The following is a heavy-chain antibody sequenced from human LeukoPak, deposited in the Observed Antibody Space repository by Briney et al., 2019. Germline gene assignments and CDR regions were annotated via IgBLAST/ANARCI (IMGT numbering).Heavy chain of an antibody. Sequence: GGSLRLSCAASGFTFSSYAMSWVRQAPGKGLEWVSIIGPSGGTTYYVDSVKGRFTISRDNSKNTLYLQMNSLRAEDTAVYYCAKHPSAGNFDYWGQGTLVTVSS. D-gene: IGHD6-25*01. CDR3: AKHPSAGNFDY. J-gene: IGHJ4*02. CDR2: IGPSGGTT. V-gene: IGHV3-23*01. CDR1: GFTFSSYA.